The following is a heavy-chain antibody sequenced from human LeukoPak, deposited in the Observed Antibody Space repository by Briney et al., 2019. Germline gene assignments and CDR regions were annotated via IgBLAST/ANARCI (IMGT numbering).Heavy chain of an antibody. Sequence: GGSLRLSCAASGFTFSSYSMNWVRQAPGKGLEWVSSISSSSSYIYYVDSVKGRFTISRDNAKNSLYLQMNSLRAEDTAVYYCARLYDSSGYSGYWGQGTLVTVSS. V-gene: IGHV3-21*01. CDR3: ARLYDSSGYSGY. D-gene: IGHD3-22*01. J-gene: IGHJ4*02. CDR2: ISSSSSYI. CDR1: GFTFSSYS.